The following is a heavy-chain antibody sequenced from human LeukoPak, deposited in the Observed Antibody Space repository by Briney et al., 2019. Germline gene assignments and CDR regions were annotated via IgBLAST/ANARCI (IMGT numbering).Heavy chain of an antibody. D-gene: IGHD3-22*01. V-gene: IGHV4-4*02. J-gene: IGHJ4*02. CDR1: GDSINSLDL. CDR3: AGLVGRYSSGLYYYYFDY. Sequence: SGTLSLTCTVSGDSINSLDLWSWVRQPPGKGLEWIGEMYLSRTTHSNPSVKSRVTISIDKSKNQFFLNLSSVTAADTAVYYCAGLVGRYSSGLYYYYFDYWGQGTLVTVSS. CDR2: MYLSRTT.